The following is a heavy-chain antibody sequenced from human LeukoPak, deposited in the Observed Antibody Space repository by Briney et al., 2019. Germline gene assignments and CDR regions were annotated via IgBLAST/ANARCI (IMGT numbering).Heavy chain of an antibody. V-gene: IGHV3-53*05. D-gene: IGHD2-15*01. Sequence: GGSLRLSCAVSGFSVTNNYMSWVRQAPGKGLEWVSVFYVGGATYYADSVKGRFTISRDNSENTLYLHMNSLRAEDTAVYYCARVRYCSGGSCYFYNAMDVWGQGTTVTVSS. J-gene: IGHJ6*02. CDR3: ARVRYCSGGSCYFYNAMDV. CDR2: FYVGGAT. CDR1: GFSVTNNY.